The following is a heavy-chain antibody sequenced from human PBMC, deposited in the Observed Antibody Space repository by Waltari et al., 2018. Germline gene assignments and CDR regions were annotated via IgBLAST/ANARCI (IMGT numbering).Heavy chain of an antibody. Sequence: QLQLLESGPGLVKPSETLSLTCTVSGGSITGYYCSWIRQPPGKGLEWIGHIYYNGNTDYNPSLKSRVTISVDTSKNQFSLKLSSVTAADTAVYYCAREIYGGNSRPYDYWGQGTLVTVSS. V-gene: IGHV4-59*01. J-gene: IGHJ4*02. CDR1: GGSITGYY. CDR2: IYYNGNT. D-gene: IGHD4-17*01. CDR3: AREIYGGNSRPYDY.